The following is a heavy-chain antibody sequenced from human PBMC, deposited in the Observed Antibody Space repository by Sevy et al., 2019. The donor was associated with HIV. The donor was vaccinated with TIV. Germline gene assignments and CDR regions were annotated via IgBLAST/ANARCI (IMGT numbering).Heavy chain of an antibody. V-gene: IGHV3-23*01. D-gene: IGHD1-26*01. CDR2: ISGSGGST. J-gene: IGHJ4*02. CDR1: KFTFTIYA. CDR3: AKDPVPDLDSRTVLAPFDY. Sequence: GGSLRLSCAASKFTFTIYAMSWVRQAPGKGLEWVSAISGSGGSTYYANSVKGRFTISRDNSKNTLYLKMNSLRAKDKAVYYCAKDPVPDLDSRTVLAPFDYWGQGTLVTVSS.